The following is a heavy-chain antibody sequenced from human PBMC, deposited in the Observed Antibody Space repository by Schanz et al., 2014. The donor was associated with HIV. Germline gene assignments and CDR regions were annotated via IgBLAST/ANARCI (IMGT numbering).Heavy chain of an antibody. V-gene: IGHV3-23*01. CDR1: GFTFSSYA. CDR2: LRGSDDST. D-gene: IGHD6-19*01. J-gene: IGHJ4*02. Sequence: EVRLLESGGGLVQRGGSLRLSCAASGFTFSSYAMSWVRQAPGGGLEWVTGLRGSDDSTFYADSVKGRFTISRDNSKNTLYFQMNSLRAEDTAIYYCAKTSYGWYFEYWGQGTLVTVSS. CDR3: AKTSYGWYFEY.